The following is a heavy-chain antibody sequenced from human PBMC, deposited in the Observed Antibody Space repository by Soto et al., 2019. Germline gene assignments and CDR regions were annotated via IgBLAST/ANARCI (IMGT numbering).Heavy chain of an antibody. CDR2: IYYSGST. V-gene: IGHV4-59*01. CDR3: ARDLTMVRGSLDY. CDR1: GGSISSYY. Sequence: PSETLSLTCTVSGGSISSYYWSWIRQPPGKGLEWIGYIYYSGSTNYNPSLKSRVTISVDTSKNQFSLKLSSVTAADTAVYYCARDLTMVRGSLDYWGQGTLVTVSS. J-gene: IGHJ4*02. D-gene: IGHD3-10*01.